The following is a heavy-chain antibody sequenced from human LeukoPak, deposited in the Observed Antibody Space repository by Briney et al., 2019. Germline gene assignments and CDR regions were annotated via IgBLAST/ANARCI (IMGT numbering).Heavy chain of an antibody. Sequence: HPGGSLRLSCAASGFTFDDYAMHWVRQAPGKGLEWVSGISWNSGSIGYADSVKGRFTISRDNAKNSLYLQMNSLSAEDTACYYCAKDMDPCGMDVWGQGTTVTVSS. V-gene: IGHV3-9*01. CDR2: ISWNSGSI. D-gene: IGHD3/OR15-3a*01. CDR3: AKDMDPCGMDV. CDR1: GFTFDDYA. J-gene: IGHJ6*02.